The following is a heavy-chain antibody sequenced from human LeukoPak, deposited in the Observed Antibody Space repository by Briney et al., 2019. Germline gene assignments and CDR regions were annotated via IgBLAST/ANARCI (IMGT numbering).Heavy chain of an antibody. Sequence: SETLFLTCAVYGGSFSTHYWSWIRQPPGKGLEWIGEVTHSGRTNYNPSLRSRVTISVDMSKHQFSLKLISVTAADTAVYYCARGPRIVPANDGYYYMDVWGKGTTVTVSS. CDR3: ARGPRIVPANDGYYYMDV. D-gene: IGHD2-2*01. CDR1: GGSFSTHY. V-gene: IGHV4-34*01. J-gene: IGHJ6*03. CDR2: VTHSGRT.